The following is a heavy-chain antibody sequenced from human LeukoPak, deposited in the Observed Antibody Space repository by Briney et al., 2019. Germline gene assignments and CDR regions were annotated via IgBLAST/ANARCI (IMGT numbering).Heavy chain of an antibody. D-gene: IGHD5-12*01. CDR2: IRYDGSNK. CDR3: AKRLGGSDYPIHY. J-gene: IGHJ4*02. CDR1: GFTFSSYC. Sequence: PGGSLRLSCAASGFTFSSYCMNWVRQAPGKGLEWVAFIRYDGSNKDYADSVKGRFTISRDNSKNTLYLQMNSLRAEDTAVYYCAKRLGGSDYPIHYWGQGTLVTVSS. V-gene: IGHV3-30*02.